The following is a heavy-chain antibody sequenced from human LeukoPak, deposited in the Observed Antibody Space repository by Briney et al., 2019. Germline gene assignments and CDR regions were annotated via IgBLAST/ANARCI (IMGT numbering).Heavy chain of an antibody. V-gene: IGHV4-39*07. CDR2: IYYSGST. Sequence: PSETLSLTCTVSGGSISSSSYYWGWIRQPPGKGLEWIGSIYYSGSTYYNPSLKSRVTISVDTSKNQFSLKLSSVTAADTAVYYCARDGSGSHYHDYWGQGTLVTVSS. D-gene: IGHD1-26*01. CDR1: GGSISSSSYY. J-gene: IGHJ4*02. CDR3: ARDGSGSHYHDY.